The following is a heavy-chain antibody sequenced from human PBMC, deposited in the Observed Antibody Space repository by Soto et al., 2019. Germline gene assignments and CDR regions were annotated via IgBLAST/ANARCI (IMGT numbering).Heavy chain of an antibody. CDR1: AMSFNTYG. CDR2: VTVTGGST. V-gene: IGHV3-23*01. CDR3: ARQRSPEGWFDP. D-gene: IGHD3-10*01. J-gene: IGHJ5*02. Sequence: GGSLRLSCAASAMSFNTYGVTWVRQAPGKGLEWVSTVTVTGGSTYYADSVKGRFTTSRDRSNYTVSLLLNSLRVEDTAIYYCARQRSPEGWFDPWGQGTLVTVSS.